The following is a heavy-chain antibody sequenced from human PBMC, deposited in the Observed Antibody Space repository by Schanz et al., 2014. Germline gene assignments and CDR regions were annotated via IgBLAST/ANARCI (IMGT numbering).Heavy chain of an antibody. CDR1: GFSFSDYW. CDR3: AKELYSGSHYGWFDP. D-gene: IGHD1-26*01. J-gene: IGHJ5*02. V-gene: IGHV3-30*18. CDR2: ISYDGINK. Sequence: VQLVESEGGLVQPGGSLRLSCEGSGFSFSDYWMGWVRQAPGKGLEWVAVISYDGINKYYADSVKGRFTISRDNAKNSLYLQMNSLRAEDTAVYYCAKELYSGSHYGWFDPWGQGTLVTVSS.